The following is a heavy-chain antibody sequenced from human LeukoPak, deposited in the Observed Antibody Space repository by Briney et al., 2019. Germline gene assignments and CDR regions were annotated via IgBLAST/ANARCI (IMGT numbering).Heavy chain of an antibody. Sequence: AGGSLRLSCAGYGFTFSNHGMNWVRQAAGKGLEWVSGISPSGDITYYVDSVKGRFTISRDNSKNTFYLQMNSLRAEDTAVYYCAKDSGWLRFHYWGQGTLVTVSS. J-gene: IGHJ4*02. V-gene: IGHV3-23*01. CDR1: GFTFSNHG. CDR2: ISPSGDIT. D-gene: IGHD5-12*01. CDR3: AKDSGWLRFHY.